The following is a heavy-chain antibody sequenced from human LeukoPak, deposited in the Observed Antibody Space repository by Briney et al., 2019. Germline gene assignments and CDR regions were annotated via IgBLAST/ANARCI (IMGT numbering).Heavy chain of an antibody. CDR3: ARPFMVRGVMGAFDI. Sequence: GGSLRLSCAASGFTFSSYEMNWVRQAPGKGLEWVSYISSSGSTIYYADSVKGRFTISRDNSKNTLYLQMNSLRAEDTAVYYCARPFMVRGVMGAFDIWGQGTMVTVSS. CDR2: ISSSGSTI. V-gene: IGHV3-48*03. D-gene: IGHD3-10*01. CDR1: GFTFSSYE. J-gene: IGHJ3*02.